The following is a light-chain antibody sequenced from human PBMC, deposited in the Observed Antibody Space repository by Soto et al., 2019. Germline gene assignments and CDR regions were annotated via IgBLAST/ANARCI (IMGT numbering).Light chain of an antibody. Sequence: QSVLTQPPSVSGAPGQRVTISCTGSSSNIGAGFDVHWYQQLPGTAPNLLIYGNSNRPSGVPDRVSCSRSGTSASLAITGLKAEDEADYYCQSYDSSLTGSEVFGSGTKVTVL. J-gene: IGLJ1*01. CDR2: GNS. CDR3: QSYDSSLTGSEV. V-gene: IGLV1-40*01. CDR1: SSNIGAGFD.